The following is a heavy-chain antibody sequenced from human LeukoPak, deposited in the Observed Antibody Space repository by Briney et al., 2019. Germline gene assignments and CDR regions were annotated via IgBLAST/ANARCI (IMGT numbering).Heavy chain of an antibody. V-gene: IGHV4-34*01. CDR2: INHSGST. CDR1: GGSFSGYY. CDR3: ARVERRENDAFDI. J-gene: IGHJ3*02. Sequence: SETLSLTCAVYGGSFSGYYWSWIRQPPGKGLEWIGEINHSGSTYYNPSLKSRVTISVDTSKNQFSLKLSSVTAADTAVYYCARVERRENDAFDIWGQGTMVTVSS.